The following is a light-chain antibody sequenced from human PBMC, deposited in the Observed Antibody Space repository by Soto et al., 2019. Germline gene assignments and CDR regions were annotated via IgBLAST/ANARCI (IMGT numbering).Light chain of an antibody. J-gene: IGKJ1*01. CDR2: DAS. V-gene: IGKV1-5*01. CDR3: QQYNSYWT. Sequence: DIQMTQSPSTLSASVGDRVTITCRSSQSISSWLAWYQQKPGKAPKLLIYDASSLESGVPSRFSGRGSGTEFTLTISSLQPDDFATYYCQQYNSYWTFGQGTKGEIK. CDR1: QSISSW.